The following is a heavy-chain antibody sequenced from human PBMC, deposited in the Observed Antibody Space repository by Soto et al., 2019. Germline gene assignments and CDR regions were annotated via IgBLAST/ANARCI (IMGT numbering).Heavy chain of an antibody. J-gene: IGHJ4*02. CDR1: GFTFSSYA. CDR3: AKGPLYAVAVHFDY. Sequence: GGSLRLSCTDSGFTFSSYAMSWVRQAPGKGLEWVSAISGSGGSTYYADSVKGRFTISRDNSKNTLYLQMNRLRAEDTAVYYCAKGPLYAVAVHFDYWGQGTLVTVSS. CDR2: ISGSGGST. D-gene: IGHD6-19*01. V-gene: IGHV3-23*01.